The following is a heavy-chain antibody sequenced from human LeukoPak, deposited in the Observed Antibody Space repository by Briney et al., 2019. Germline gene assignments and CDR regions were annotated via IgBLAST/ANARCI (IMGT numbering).Heavy chain of an antibody. J-gene: IGHJ4*02. CDR2: INQDESAK. V-gene: IGHV3-7*01. CDR1: GFTFSRYW. CDR3: AGPMGPATIFGFDY. D-gene: IGHD2-2*01. Sequence: PGGSLRLSCAASGFTFSRYWMSWVRQAPGKGLEWVASINQDESAKFYVDSVKGRFTISRDNSKNTLYLQMNSLRAEDTAVYYCAGPMGPATIFGFDYWGQGTLVTVSS.